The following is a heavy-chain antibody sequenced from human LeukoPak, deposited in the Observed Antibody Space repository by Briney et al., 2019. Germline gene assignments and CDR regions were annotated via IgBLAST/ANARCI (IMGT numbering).Heavy chain of an antibody. V-gene: IGHV3-7*01. Sequence: GGSLRLSCAASGFTFSSYWMSWVRQAPGKGLERVANIKQDGSEKYYVDSVKGRFTISRDTAENSLYLQMNSLRAEDTAVYYCAREGWFGELLSHPFDYWGQGTLVTVSS. CDR1: GFTFSSYW. CDR2: IKQDGSEK. CDR3: AREGWFGELLSHPFDY. D-gene: IGHD3-10*01. J-gene: IGHJ4*02.